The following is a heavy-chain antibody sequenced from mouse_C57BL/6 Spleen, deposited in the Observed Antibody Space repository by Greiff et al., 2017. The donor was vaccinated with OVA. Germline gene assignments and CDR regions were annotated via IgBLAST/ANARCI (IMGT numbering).Heavy chain of an antibody. CDR1: GYAFSSYW. Sequence: VKLQQSGAELVKPGASVKISCKASGYAFSSYWMNWVKQRPGKGLEWIGQIYPGDGDTNYNGKFKGKATLTADKSSSTAYMQLSSLTSEDSAVYFCARERMPKDDYDGFDYWGQGTTLTVSS. CDR2: IYPGDGDT. J-gene: IGHJ2*01. D-gene: IGHD2-4*01. V-gene: IGHV1-80*01. CDR3: ARERMPKDDYDGFDY.